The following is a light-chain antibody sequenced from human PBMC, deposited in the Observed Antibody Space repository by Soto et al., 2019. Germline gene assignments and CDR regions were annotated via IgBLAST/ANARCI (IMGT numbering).Light chain of an antibody. J-gene: IGKJ1*01. Sequence: ENVLTQSPGTLSLSPGERATLSCRASQSVSSSYLAWYQQKPGQAPRLLIYAASSRATGIPDRFSGSGSGTDFTLTISRLETEDFDVYYCQQYGNSPWTFGQGTKVDIK. V-gene: IGKV3-20*01. CDR1: QSVSSSY. CDR3: QQYGNSPWT. CDR2: AAS.